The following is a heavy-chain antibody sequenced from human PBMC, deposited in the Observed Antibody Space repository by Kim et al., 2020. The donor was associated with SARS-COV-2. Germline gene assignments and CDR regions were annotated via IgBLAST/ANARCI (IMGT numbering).Heavy chain of an antibody. D-gene: IGHD3-3*01. CDR2: ISGSGGST. V-gene: IGHV3-23*01. Sequence: GGSLRLSCAASGFTFSSYAMSWVRQAPGKGLEWVSAISGSGGSTYYADSVKGRFTISRDNSKNTLYLQMNSLRAEDTAVYYCAKDSGYYDFWPDAFDIWGQGTMVTVSS. J-gene: IGHJ3*02. CDR3: AKDSGYYDFWPDAFDI. CDR1: GFTFSSYA.